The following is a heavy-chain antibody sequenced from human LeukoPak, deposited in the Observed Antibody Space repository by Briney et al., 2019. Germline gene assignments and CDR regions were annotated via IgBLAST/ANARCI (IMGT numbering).Heavy chain of an antibody. CDR3: AKASLNDGWFVP. CDR2: ISSTSSTI. J-gene: IGHJ5*02. V-gene: IGHV3-48*04. CDR1: GFTFSSHS. Sequence: GGSLRLSCAAFGFTFSSHSTNWVRRAPGKGLEWISYISSTSSTIYYADSVKGRFTISRDNAKNSLYLQMNSLRAEDTAVYYCAKASLNDGWFVPWGQGTLVTVSS. D-gene: IGHD1-1*01.